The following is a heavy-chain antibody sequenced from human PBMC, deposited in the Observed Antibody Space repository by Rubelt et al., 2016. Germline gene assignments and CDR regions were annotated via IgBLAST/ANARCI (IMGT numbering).Heavy chain of an antibody. D-gene: IGHD4-17*01. CDR2: INYSGST. CDR1: GGAISSYY. CDR3: ARHDYGDYVYFDY. V-gene: IGHV4-59*08. Sequence: QLQLQESGSGLVKPSETLSLTCTVSGGAISSYYWSWIRQPPGKGLEWIGHINYSGSTNYNPPLKVGVRILVDTSRNQFSLKLSAVTAADTAVYYCARHDYGDYVYFDYWGQGTLVTVSS. J-gene: IGHJ4*02.